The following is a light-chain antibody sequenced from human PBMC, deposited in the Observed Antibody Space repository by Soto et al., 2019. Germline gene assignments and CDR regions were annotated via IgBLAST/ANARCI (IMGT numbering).Light chain of an antibody. J-gene: IGLJ2*01. CDR1: SSDVGSYNL. CDR3: CSYAGSSTLYVV. V-gene: IGLV2-23*01. Sequence: QSALTQPASVSGSPGQSITISCTGTSSDVGSYNLVPWYQQHPGKAPKLMIYEGSKRPSGVSNRFSGSKSGNTASLTISGLQAEDESDYSCCSYAGSSTLYVVFGGGTKVTVL. CDR2: EGS.